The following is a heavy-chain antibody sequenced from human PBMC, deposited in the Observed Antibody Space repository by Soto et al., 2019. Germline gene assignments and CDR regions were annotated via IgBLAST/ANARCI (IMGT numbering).Heavy chain of an antibody. V-gene: IGHV4-4*02. CDR1: GASISSTHY. CDR2: IYHTGNT. CDR3: ARGPISDYCRGLDV. J-gene: IGHJ6*02. D-gene: IGHD6-25*01. Sequence: SETLSLTCTISGASISSTHYWTWVRQTPGKGLEWIGEIYHTGNTNYNPSLQSRVTLSLDKSNNQFSLRQESVTAADTAVYFFARGPISDYCRGLDVLGRGTT.